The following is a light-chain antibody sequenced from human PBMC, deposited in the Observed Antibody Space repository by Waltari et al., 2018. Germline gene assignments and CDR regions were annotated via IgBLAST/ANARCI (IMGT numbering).Light chain of an antibody. J-gene: IGLJ3*02. Sequence: SYELTQPSSVSVSPGQTATITCSGDVLAKKYSRWFQQKPGQAPLLVIYKDNERPSGIPERFSGSSSGTTVTLTISGAQVEDEADYYCYSAADNNLGVFGGGTKLTVL. CDR1: VLAKKY. CDR2: KDN. CDR3: YSAADNNLGV. V-gene: IGLV3-27*01.